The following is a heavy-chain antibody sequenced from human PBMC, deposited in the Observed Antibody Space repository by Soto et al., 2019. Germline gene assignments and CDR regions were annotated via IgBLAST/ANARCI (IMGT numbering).Heavy chain of an antibody. CDR2: ISSSSSYI. CDR1: GFTFSSYS. Sequence: EVQLVESGGGLVKPGGSLRLSCAASGFTFSSYSMNWVRQAPGKGLEWVSSISSSSSYIYYADSVKGRFTISRDNAKNTLYLQMNSLRAEDTAVYYCARDLYSSSARYFDYWGQGTLVTVSS. D-gene: IGHD6-6*01. CDR3: ARDLYSSSARYFDY. J-gene: IGHJ4*02. V-gene: IGHV3-21*01.